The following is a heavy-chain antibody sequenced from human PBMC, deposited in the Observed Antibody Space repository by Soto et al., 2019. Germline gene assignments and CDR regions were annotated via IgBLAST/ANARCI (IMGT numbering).Heavy chain of an antibody. CDR3: ARDPHKLGVFDY. D-gene: IGHD7-27*01. Sequence: PETLSLTCAVSGYSISSGYYWGWIRQPPGKGLEWIGSIYHSGSTYYNPSLKSRVTISVDTSKNQFSLKLSSVTAADTAVYYCARDPHKLGVFDYWGQGTLVTVSS. CDR1: GYSISSGYY. V-gene: IGHV4-38-2*01. CDR2: IYHSGST. J-gene: IGHJ4*02.